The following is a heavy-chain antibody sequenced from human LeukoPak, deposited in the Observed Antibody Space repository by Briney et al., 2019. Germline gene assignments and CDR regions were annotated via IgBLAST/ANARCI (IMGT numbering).Heavy chain of an antibody. J-gene: IGHJ3*02. CDR1: GGSISSHY. Sequence: PSETLSLTCTVSGGSISSHYWSRIRQPPGKGLEWIGYIYYSGSTNYNPSLKSRVTISVDTSKNQFSLKLSSVTAADTAVYYCARRLGYCSSTSCYTPDAFDIWGQGTMVTVSS. D-gene: IGHD2-2*02. CDR2: IYYSGST. V-gene: IGHV4-59*11. CDR3: ARRLGYCSSTSCYTPDAFDI.